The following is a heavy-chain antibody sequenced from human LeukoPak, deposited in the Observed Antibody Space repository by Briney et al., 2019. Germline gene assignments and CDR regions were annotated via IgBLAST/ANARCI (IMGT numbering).Heavy chain of an antibody. Sequence: ASVKVSCKASGYTFTSYGINWVRQAPGQGLEWMGWIGTYDANTEYAQKLQGRVTMTTDTSTSTAYMEVRSLRSDDTAVYYCARDGRGHWDTSRWHLGNWFDPWGQGTLVTVSS. V-gene: IGHV1-18*01. CDR2: IGTYDANT. J-gene: IGHJ5*02. CDR1: GYTFTSYG. CDR3: ARDGRGHWDTSRWHLGNWFDP. D-gene: IGHD6-13*01.